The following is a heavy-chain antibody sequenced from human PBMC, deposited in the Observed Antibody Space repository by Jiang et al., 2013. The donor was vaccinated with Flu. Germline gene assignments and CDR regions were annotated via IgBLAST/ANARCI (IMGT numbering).Heavy chain of an antibody. J-gene: IGHJ6*01. Sequence: VQLLESGGGVVQPGRSLRLSCTASGFTFSNYAMHWVRRAPGKGLEWVAVVSFDGSDKFYADSVKGRFTISRDNSKKTLHLQMNSLRAEDMAVYACARDVRGGGYWSGYDYYYYGMDVW. CDR3: ARDVRGGGYWSGYDYYYYGMDV. D-gene: IGHD3-3*01. CDR2: VSFDGSDK. V-gene: IGHV3-30*01. CDR1: GFTFSNYA.